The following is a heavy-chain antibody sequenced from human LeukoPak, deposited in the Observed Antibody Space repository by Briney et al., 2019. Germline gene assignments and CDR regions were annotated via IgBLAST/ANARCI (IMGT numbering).Heavy chain of an antibody. CDR1: GYTFTTYY. CDR2: INPSGGNT. V-gene: IGHV1-46*01. CDR3: ARDRFLGRGYTYGLFDY. D-gene: IGHD5-18*01. Sequence: ASVRVSCKASGYTFTTYYMHWVRQAPGQGLEWMGMINPSGGNTNYAQKFQGRLTMTRDMSTSTVSMELSSLRSEDTAVYYCARDRFLGRGYTYGLFDYWGQGTLVTVSS. J-gene: IGHJ4*02.